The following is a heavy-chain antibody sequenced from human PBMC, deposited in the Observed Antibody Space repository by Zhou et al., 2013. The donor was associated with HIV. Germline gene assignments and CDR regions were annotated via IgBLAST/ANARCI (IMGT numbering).Heavy chain of an antibody. D-gene: IGHD1-26*01. V-gene: IGHV1-24*01. CDR1: GYTLSELS. CDR3: ARVKIWGAGVEYGMDV. CDR2: SDVQFGAA. J-gene: IGHJ6*02. Sequence: QVQLVQSGTEVKKPGASVRVSCKVSGYTLSELSIHWVRQAPGKGLEWMGRSDVQFGAAIYAHNFTGRVLMTADTTTDTAYMELRSLRSDDTAVYYCARVKIWGAGVEYGMDVWGQGTTVTVSS.